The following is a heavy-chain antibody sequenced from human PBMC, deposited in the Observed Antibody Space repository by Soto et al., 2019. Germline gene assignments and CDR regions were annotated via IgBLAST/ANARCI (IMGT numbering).Heavy chain of an antibody. D-gene: IGHD6-19*01. CDR2: IDPSDSYI. J-gene: IGHJ4*02. CDR1: GYTFSGHW. CDR3: ARHGAAIWLGY. V-gene: IGHV5-10-1*01. Sequence: RESLKISCKTSGYTFSGHWISWVRQVPGKGLQWMGNIDPSDSYINYNPAFRGHVTFSVDKSNSTAYLHWRSLGPSDTAIYYCARHGAAIWLGYWGQGTLVTVSS.